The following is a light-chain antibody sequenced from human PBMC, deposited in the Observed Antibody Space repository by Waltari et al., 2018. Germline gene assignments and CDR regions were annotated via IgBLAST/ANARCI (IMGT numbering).Light chain of an antibody. CDR1: QSLLHSNGYDY. V-gene: IGKV2-28*01. CDR2: LPS. J-gene: IGKJ2*01. CDR3: MQGLQTPT. Sequence: DIVMTQSPLSLPVTLREPASISCSCSQSLLHSNGYDYLGWYLQKPAPSPLLLIYLPSNRASGVPDRFSGSGSGTDFTLKISRDEAEDVGVYYCMQGLQTPTFGQGTKLEI.